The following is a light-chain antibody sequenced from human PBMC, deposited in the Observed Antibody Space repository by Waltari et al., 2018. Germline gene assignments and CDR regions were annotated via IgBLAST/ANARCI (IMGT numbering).Light chain of an antibody. CDR2: TNN. CDR3: ASWDDKLNAWV. CDR1: SSNIGDNH. J-gene: IGLJ3*02. Sequence: QSVVTQPPSASGTPGQRVTISCSGSSSNIGDNHVYWYQQVPGTAPKLLVHTNNGRPSWVPARFTGSKSGTSASLAIFGLRSEDEADYYCASWDDKLNAWVIGGGTRLTVL. V-gene: IGLV1-47*01.